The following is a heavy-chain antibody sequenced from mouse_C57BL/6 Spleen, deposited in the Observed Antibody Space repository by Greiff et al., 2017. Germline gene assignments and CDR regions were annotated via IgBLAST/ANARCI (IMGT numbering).Heavy chain of an antibody. D-gene: IGHD5-1*01. CDR3: ARDCRVWFAY. V-gene: IGHV1-85*01. CDR1: GYTFTSYD. J-gene: IGHJ3*01. Sequence: QVQLQQSGPELVKPGASVKLSCKASGYTFTSYDINWVKQRPGQGLEWIGWIYPRDGSNKYNEKFKGKATLTVDTSSSTAYMELHSLTSEDSAVYFCARDCRVWFAYWGQGTLVTVSA. CDR2: IYPRDGSN.